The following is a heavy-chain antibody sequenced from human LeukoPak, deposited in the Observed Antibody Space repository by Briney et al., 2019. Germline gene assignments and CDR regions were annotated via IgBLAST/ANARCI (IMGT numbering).Heavy chain of an antibody. Sequence: GGSLRLPCAASGFTFSSCNMNWVRQAPGKGLEWVSYISSSSGTTYYADSVKGRFTISRDNAKNSLYLQMDSLRAEDTAVYYCARDLAGASVVPAAIFYYYYGMDVWGQGTTVTVSS. CDR3: ARDLAGASVVPAAIFYYYYGMDV. V-gene: IGHV3-48*04. D-gene: IGHD2-2*01. CDR1: GFTFSSCN. CDR2: ISSSSGTT. J-gene: IGHJ6*02.